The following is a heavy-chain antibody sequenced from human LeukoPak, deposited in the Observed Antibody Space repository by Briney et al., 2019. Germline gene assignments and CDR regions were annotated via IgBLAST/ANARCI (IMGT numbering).Heavy chain of an antibody. Sequence: GESLKISCKGSGYTFITYWIAWVRQMPGKGLEWMGIIYPGDSDTRYSPSFQGQVTISADKSISTAYLQWSSLKASDTAMYYCARQGPSYYDYSDYWGQGTLVTVSS. D-gene: IGHD3-22*01. J-gene: IGHJ4*02. CDR1: GYTFITYW. CDR3: ARQGPSYYDYSDY. V-gene: IGHV5-51*01. CDR2: IYPGDSDT.